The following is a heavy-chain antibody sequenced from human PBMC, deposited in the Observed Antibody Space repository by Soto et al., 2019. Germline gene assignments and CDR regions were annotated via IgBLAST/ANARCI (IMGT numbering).Heavy chain of an antibody. D-gene: IGHD2-8*02. J-gene: IGHJ6*03. CDR1: GGSISSYY. Sequence: PSETLSLTCTVSGGSISSYYWSWIRQPPGKGLEWIGYIYYSGSTNYNPSLKSRVTMSVDTSKNQFSLKLSSVTAADTAVYYCARLTGGTYLSFYYYIGVWGKGTTVTVSS. V-gene: IGHV4-59*01. CDR2: IYYSGST. CDR3: ARLTGGTYLSFYYYIGV.